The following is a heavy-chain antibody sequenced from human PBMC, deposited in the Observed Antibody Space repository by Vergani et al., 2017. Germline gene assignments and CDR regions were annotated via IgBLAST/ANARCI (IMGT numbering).Heavy chain of an antibody. D-gene: IGHD1-1*01. Sequence: QVQLQQWGAGLLKPSETLSLTCAVYGGSLSGFYWGWIRPPPGKGLEWIGEINHSGSTNYKSSLKSRVTISVDTSRNQFSLKVNSVTAADTAVYYCTRGQTGPGAFDVWGQGTMVTVSS. CDR1: GGSLSGFY. V-gene: IGHV4-34*01. J-gene: IGHJ3*01. CDR3: TRGQTGPGAFDV. CDR2: INHSGST.